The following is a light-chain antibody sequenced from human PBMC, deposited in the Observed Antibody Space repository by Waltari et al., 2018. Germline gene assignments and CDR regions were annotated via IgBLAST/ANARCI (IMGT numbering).Light chain of an antibody. CDR2: DVN. V-gene: IGLV2-14*01. CDR1: SRDVGGHDH. Sequence: QSALTQPASVSGSPGQSITISCSGASRDVGGHDHVSWYQQHPGKVPKLILYDVNKWPSGVFNRFSGSKSGNTASLTISGLQAEDEAYYYCASFASGTTVVFGGGTKVTVL. CDR3: ASFASGTTVV. J-gene: IGLJ3*02.